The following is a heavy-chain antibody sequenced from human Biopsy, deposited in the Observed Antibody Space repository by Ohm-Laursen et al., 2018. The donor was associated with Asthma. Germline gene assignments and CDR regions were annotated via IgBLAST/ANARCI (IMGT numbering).Heavy chain of an antibody. CDR1: GFSPSDYY. D-gene: IGHD3-16*02. CDR3: ARGGSRDLWGTYRYPWDY. CDR2: ISWSSSYT. J-gene: IGHJ4*02. V-gene: IGHV3-11*06. Sequence: GSLRLSCTASGFSPSDYYMSWIRQAPGKGLEWVSYISWSSSYTNYADSVKGRFTISRDNAKNSLFLQMNSLRAEDTAVYYCARGGSRDLWGTYRYPWDYWGQGTLVTVSS.